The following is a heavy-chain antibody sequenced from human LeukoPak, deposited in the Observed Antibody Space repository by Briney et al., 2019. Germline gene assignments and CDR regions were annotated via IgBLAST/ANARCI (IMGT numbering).Heavy chain of an antibody. D-gene: IGHD6-13*01. CDR1: GSSFPTRGVG. CDR2: IYWDDDK. V-gene: IGHV2-5*02. CDR3: AHRRPGIGAAGI. Sequence: ASGPTLVKPPPTPSLTMAFSGSSFPTRGVGVGWIRQPPGKALEWLAHIYWDDDKRYSPSLKHRLTITKNTSKTQVVLTIRPMITVRKGTYYFAHRRPGIGAAGIWGQGTLVTVSS. J-gene: IGHJ4*02.